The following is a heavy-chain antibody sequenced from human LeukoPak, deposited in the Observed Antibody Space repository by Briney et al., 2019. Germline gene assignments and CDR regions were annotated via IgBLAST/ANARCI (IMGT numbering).Heavy chain of an antibody. CDR2: INPNSGGT. CDR1: GYTFTGYY. J-gene: IGHJ6*03. V-gene: IGHV1-2*02. Sequence: ASVKVSCKASGYTFTGYYMHWVRQAPGQGLEWMGWINPNSGGTNSAQKFRGRVTMTRDTSISTAYMELSRLRSDDTAVYYCARDTARITIFGVAKYMDVWGKGTTVTVSS. CDR3: ARDTARITIFGVAKYMDV. D-gene: IGHD3-3*01.